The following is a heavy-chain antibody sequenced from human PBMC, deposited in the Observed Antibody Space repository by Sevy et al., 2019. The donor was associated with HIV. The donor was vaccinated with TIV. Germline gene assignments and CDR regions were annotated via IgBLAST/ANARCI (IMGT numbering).Heavy chain of an antibody. Sequence: SETLSLTCTVSGGSISSYYWSWIRQPPGKGLEWIGYIYYSGSTNYNPSLKSRVTISVDTSKNQFSLKLSSVTAADTAGYYCARAVDSFWSGSIAFDYWGQGTLVTVSS. CDR2: IYYSGST. J-gene: IGHJ4*02. CDR3: ARAVDSFWSGSIAFDY. D-gene: IGHD3-3*01. CDR1: GGSISSYY. V-gene: IGHV4-59*01.